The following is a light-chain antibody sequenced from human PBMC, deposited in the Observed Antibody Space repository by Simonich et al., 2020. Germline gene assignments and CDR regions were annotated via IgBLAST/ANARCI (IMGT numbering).Light chain of an antibody. Sequence: QSALTQPRSVSGSPGQSVTISCPGTSSDVGGYNYVSWYQQHPGKAPKLMIYDVSKRPSGVPDRFSGSKSGNTASLTISGLQAEDEADYYCCSYAGSSNWVFGGGTKLTVL. V-gene: IGLV2-11*01. CDR2: DVS. CDR1: SSDVGGYNY. J-gene: IGLJ3*02. CDR3: CSYAGSSNWV.